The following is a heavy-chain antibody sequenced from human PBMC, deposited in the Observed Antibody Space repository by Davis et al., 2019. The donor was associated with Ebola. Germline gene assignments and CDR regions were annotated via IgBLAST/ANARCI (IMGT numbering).Heavy chain of an antibody. CDR3: ARGLPSSCEDY. V-gene: IGHV1-18*01. CDR1: GYSFTDDG. CDR2: ISTYNGNT. D-gene: IGHD6-13*01. J-gene: IGHJ4*02. Sequence: AASVKVSCKASGYSFTDDGISWVRQAPGQGLEWMGWISTYNGNTNYAQKVQGRVTMTTDTSTSTAYMELRSLRSDDTAVYYCARGLPSSCEDYWGQGTLVTVSS.